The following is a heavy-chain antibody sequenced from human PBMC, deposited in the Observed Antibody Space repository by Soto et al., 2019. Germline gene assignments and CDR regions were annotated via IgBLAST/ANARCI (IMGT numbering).Heavy chain of an antibody. Sequence: EVQLLESGGGLVQPGGSLRLSCAASGFTFSTYAMSWVRQAPGKGLEWVSAISGSGGSTYYADSVKGRFTISRDNSKNTLYLQMNSLRAEDTAVYYCAKDRKSGSGWYWDYWGQGTLFTVSS. J-gene: IGHJ4*02. CDR2: ISGSGGST. V-gene: IGHV3-23*01. CDR1: GFTFSTYA. D-gene: IGHD6-19*01. CDR3: AKDRKSGSGWYWDY.